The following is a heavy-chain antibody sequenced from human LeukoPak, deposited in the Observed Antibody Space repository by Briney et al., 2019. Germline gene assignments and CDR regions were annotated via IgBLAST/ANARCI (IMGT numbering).Heavy chain of an antibody. V-gene: IGHV3-74*01. CDR3: AKDLTYGEYAGGDAFDI. Sequence: GGSLRLSCAASGFTFSSYSMNWVRQAPGKGLEGVSRITNDGSSTSYADSVKGRFTISRDIAKNTLYLQMNSLRAEDTAVYYCAKDLTYGEYAGGDAFDIWGQGTMVTVSS. D-gene: IGHD4-17*01. J-gene: IGHJ3*02. CDR1: GFTFSSYS. CDR2: ITNDGSST.